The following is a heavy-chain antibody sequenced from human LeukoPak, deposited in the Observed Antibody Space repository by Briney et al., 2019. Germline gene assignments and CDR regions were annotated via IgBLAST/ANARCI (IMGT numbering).Heavy chain of an antibody. CDR1: GGTFSSYA. J-gene: IGHJ4*02. CDR3: AREYSSSSGGNY. D-gene: IGHD6-6*01. Sequence: ASVKVSCKASGGTFSSYAISWVRQAPGQGLEWMGRIIPIFGTANYAQKFQGRVTITADKSTSTPYMELSSLRSEDTAVYYCAREYSSSSGGNYWGQGALVTVSS. V-gene: IGHV1-69*06. CDR2: IIPIFGTA.